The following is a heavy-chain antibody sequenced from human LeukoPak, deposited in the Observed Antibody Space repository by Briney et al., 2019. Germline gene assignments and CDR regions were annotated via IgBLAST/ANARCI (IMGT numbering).Heavy chain of an antibody. V-gene: IGHV3-11*04. D-gene: IGHD3-22*01. CDR1: GFTFSDYY. Sequence: GGSLRLSCAASGFTFSDYYMSWIRQAPWKGVAGVSYIRSSGSTIYYAESVKGRFTISRDHAKTSLYLQMNRLRAGDTAVYYCARGPGGGCYDSSGYYEGWDYWGQGTLVTVSS. CDR3: ARGPGGGCYDSSGYYEGWDY. CDR2: IRSSGSTI. J-gene: IGHJ4*02.